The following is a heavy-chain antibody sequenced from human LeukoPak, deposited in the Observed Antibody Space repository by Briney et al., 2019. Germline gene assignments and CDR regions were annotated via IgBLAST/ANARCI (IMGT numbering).Heavy chain of an antibody. CDR1: GYIFATHW. CDR3: ARRPMHTVTTSTVFDS. V-gene: IGHV5-51*01. Sequence: GESLKISCQGSGYIFATHWIGWVRQMPGKGLEWMGIIYPDDSDTTYSPSLQGQVTISVDKSISTAYLQWSSLKVSDTAVYYCARRPMHTVTTSTVFDSWGQGTLVTVSS. J-gene: IGHJ4*02. D-gene: IGHD4-11*01. CDR2: IYPDDSDT.